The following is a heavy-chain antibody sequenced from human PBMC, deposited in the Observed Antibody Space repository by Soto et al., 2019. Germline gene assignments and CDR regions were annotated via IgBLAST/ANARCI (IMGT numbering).Heavy chain of an antibody. CDR1: GGSISSEGYY. CDR2: IYYSGTT. CDR3: ARGRGYSYGPYYFDY. D-gene: IGHD5-18*01. J-gene: IGHJ4*02. Sequence: SETLSLTCTVSGGSISSEGYYWSWFRQLPGKGLEWIGDIYYSGTTYHNPSLRSRLTISGDASKNQFSLKLSSVTAADTALYYCARGRGYSYGPYYFDYWGQGTLVSVSS. V-gene: IGHV4-31*03.